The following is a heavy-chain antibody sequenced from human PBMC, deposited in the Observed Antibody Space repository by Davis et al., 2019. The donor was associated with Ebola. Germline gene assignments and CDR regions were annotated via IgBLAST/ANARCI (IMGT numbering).Heavy chain of an antibody. Sequence: ASVKVSCKASGYTFTRYYMHWVRQAPGQGLEWMGMINPSGGSTSYAQKFQDRVTMTRDTSTSTVYMEVSSLRSDDTAVYYCARGGGPSGSYCGYWGQGTLVTVSS. CDR2: INPSGGST. V-gene: IGHV1-46*01. CDR1: GYTFTRYY. J-gene: IGHJ4*02. D-gene: IGHD1-26*01. CDR3: ARGGGPSGSYCGY.